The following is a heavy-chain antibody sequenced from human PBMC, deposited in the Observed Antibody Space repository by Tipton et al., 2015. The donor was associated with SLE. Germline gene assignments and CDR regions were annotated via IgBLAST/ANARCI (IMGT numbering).Heavy chain of an antibody. CDR2: IYYSGST. D-gene: IGHD5-12*01. Sequence: TLSLTCTVSGGSISSHYWSWIRQPPGKGLEWIGYIYYSGSTNYNPSLKSRVTISVDTSKNQFSLKLSSVTAADTAVYYCARGEWLRPYYFDYWGQGTLVTVSS. CDR3: ARGEWLRPYYFDY. CDR1: GGSISSHY. J-gene: IGHJ4*02. V-gene: IGHV4-59*11.